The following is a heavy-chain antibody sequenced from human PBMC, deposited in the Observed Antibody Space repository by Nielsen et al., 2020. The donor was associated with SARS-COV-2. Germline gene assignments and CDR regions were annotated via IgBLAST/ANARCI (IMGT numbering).Heavy chain of an antibody. D-gene: IGHD3-10*01. CDR1: GFTFSSYA. CDR3: AKDRVLLWFGELLRYFQH. J-gene: IGHJ1*01. Sequence: GESLKISCAASGFTFSSYAMSWVRQAPGKGLEWVSAISGSGGSTYYADSVKGRFTISRDNSKNTLYLQMNSLRAEDTAVYYCAKDRVLLWFGELLRYFQHWGQGTLVTVSS. CDR2: ISGSGGST. V-gene: IGHV3-23*01.